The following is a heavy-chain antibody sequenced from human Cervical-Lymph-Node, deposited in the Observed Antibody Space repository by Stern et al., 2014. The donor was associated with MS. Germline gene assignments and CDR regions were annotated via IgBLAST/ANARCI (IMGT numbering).Heavy chain of an antibody. Sequence: QLVQSGAEVMQPGASMKVSCKASGYTFNVYYIHWVRQAPGQGLEWMGRINPNSGATNYAQKFQGRVTMTRDTSINTAYMELSRLRSDDTAVYYCARDGEPYYYGAGTYVDYYYGMDVWGQGTTVTVSS. CDR1: GYTFNVYY. V-gene: IGHV1-2*06. CDR3: ARDGEPYYYGAGTYVDYYYGMDV. J-gene: IGHJ6*02. D-gene: IGHD3-10*01. CDR2: INPNSGAT.